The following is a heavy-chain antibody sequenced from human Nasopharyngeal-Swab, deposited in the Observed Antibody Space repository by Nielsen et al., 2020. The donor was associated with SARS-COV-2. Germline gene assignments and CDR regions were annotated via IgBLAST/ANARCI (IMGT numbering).Heavy chain of an antibody. D-gene: IGHD3-22*01. Sequence: VRQMPGKGLEWVAVISYDGSNKYYADPVKGRFIISRDNSKNTLYLQMNSLRAEDTAVYYCAKDLGVGYYDSSGYYSDAFDIWGQGTMVTVSS. CDR2: ISYDGSNK. J-gene: IGHJ3*02. CDR3: AKDLGVGYYDSSGYYSDAFDI. V-gene: IGHV3-30*18.